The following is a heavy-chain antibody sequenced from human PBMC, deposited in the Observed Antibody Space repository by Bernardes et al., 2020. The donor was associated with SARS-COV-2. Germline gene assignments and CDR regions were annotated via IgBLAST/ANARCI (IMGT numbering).Heavy chain of an antibody. Sequence: GGSLRLSCAASGFSVSAYWMHWVRQAPGEGLVWVARINDDGRVINYADSVRGRFTIYRDIADNKLYLQMRSLRADDTAVYYCARDFGGEYDYWGQGTLVTVSS. CDR2: INDDGRVI. CDR3: ARDFGGEYDY. V-gene: IGHV3-74*01. CDR1: GFSVSAYW. J-gene: IGHJ4*02. D-gene: IGHD2-21*01.